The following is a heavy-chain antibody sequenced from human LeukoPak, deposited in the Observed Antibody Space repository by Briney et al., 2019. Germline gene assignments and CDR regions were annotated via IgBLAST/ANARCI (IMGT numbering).Heavy chain of an antibody. CDR2: IIPIFGTA. V-gene: IGHV1-69*13. CDR1: GGTFSSYA. Sequence: SVKVSCKASGGTFSSYAISWVRQAPGQGLEWMGGIIPIFGTANYAQKFQGRVTITADESTSTAYMELSSLRSEDTAVYYCARDRDYYDSSGYYELAPWGQGTMVTVSS. D-gene: IGHD3-22*01. J-gene: IGHJ3*01. CDR3: ARDRDYYDSSGYYELAP.